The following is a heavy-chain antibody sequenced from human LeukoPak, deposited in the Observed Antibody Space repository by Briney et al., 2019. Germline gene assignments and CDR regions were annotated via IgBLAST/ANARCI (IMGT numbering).Heavy chain of an antibody. CDR2: IYYSGST. CDR3: ARGWDGIAVAGSFDY. J-gene: IGHJ4*02. V-gene: IGHV4-59*01. D-gene: IGHD6-19*01. Sequence: SETLSLTCTVSGGSTSGYYWSWIRQPPGKGLEWIGDIYYSGSTNYNPSLTSRVTISVDTSKNQFSLKLNSVTAADTAVYYCARGWDGIAVAGSFDYWGQGTLVAVSS. CDR1: GGSTSGYY.